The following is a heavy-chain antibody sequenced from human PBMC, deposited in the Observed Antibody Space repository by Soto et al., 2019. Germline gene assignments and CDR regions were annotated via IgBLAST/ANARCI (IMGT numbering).Heavy chain of an antibody. Sequence: EVQLAESGGGLVQPGKSLRLSCAASGFTFDDYAMHWVRQVPGKGLEWVSGLSWNSATIDYADSVKGRFTISRDNAKNSLHLQMNSLKPEDTAFYYCAKAESSGWYYSLDYWGQGTLVTVSS. CDR1: GFTFDDYA. CDR2: LSWNSATI. CDR3: AKAESSGWYYSLDY. J-gene: IGHJ4*02. V-gene: IGHV3-9*01. D-gene: IGHD6-19*01.